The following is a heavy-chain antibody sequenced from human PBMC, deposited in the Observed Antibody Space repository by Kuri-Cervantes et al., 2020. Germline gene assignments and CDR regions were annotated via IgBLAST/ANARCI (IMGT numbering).Heavy chain of an antibody. V-gene: IGHV1-2*02. CDR1: GYTFTGYY. CDR3: ARAKAIFGARKSGMDV. CDR2: INPNSGGT. J-gene: IGHJ6*02. Sequence: ASVKVSCKASGYTFTGYYMHWVRQAPGQGLEWMGWINPNSGGTNYAQKFQGRVTMTRDTSISTAYMELSRLRSDDTAVYYCARAKAIFGARKSGMDVWGQGTTVTVSS. D-gene: IGHD3-3*01.